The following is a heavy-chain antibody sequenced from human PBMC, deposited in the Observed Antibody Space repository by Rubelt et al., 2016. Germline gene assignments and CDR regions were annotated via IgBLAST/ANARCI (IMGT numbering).Heavy chain of an antibody. V-gene: IGHV4-34*01. J-gene: IGHJ2*01. CDR3: ARGEDCSSTSCYDEEDWYFDL. D-gene: IGHD2-2*01. CDR2: INHSGST. CDR1: GGSFSGYY. Sequence: QVQLQQWGAGLLKPSETLSLTCAVYGGSFSGYYWSWIRQPPGKGLEWIGEINHSGSTNYNPSLKVLVSLSVDTSKNQFSLKPSSVTAADTAVYYCARGEDCSSTSCYDEEDWYFDLWGRGTLVTVSS.